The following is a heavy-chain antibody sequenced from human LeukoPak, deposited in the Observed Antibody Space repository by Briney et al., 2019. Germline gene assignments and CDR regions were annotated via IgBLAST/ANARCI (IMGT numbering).Heavy chain of an antibody. D-gene: IGHD2-2*01. CDR2: IYYSGST. Sequence: SETLSLTCTVSGGSISSGDYYWSWLRQPPGKGLEWIGYIYYSGSTYYNPSLKSRVTISVDTSKNRFSLKLSSVTAADTAVYYCARDLRRSGPAAYFDYWGQGTLVTVSS. J-gene: IGHJ4*02. CDR1: GGSISSGDYY. V-gene: IGHV4-30-4*08. CDR3: ARDLRRSGPAAYFDY.